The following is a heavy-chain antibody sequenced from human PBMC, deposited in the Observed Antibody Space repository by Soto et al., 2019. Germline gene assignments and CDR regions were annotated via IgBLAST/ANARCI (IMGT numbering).Heavy chain of an antibody. J-gene: IGHJ5*01. CDR1: GFTFSSYA. V-gene: IGHV3-23*01. CDR2: ITASGSRT. D-gene: IGHD4-17*01. Sequence: GGSLRLSCTASGFTFSSYAMTWVRQAPGRGLEGVSGITASGSRTYYADSVKGRFTISRDNSKSTLYLQMNSLRAEDTAVYYCAKDTRYGDYVRWFDSWGQGTLGTVSS. CDR3: AKDTRYGDYVRWFDS.